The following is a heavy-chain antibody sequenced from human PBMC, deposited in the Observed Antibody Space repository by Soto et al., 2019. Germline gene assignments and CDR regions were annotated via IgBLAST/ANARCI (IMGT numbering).Heavy chain of an antibody. CDR3: ARDNNWSYDH. V-gene: IGHV3-74*01. Sequence: GGSLRLSCAASGFTFIXHWMHWXRQAPGKGLVWVSHIGPDGTTTRDADSVQGRFTISRDNARNTLYLQMGSLRDEDTAVYYCARDNNWSYDHWGQGILVTVSS. CDR2: IGPDGTTT. D-gene: IGHD1-1*01. J-gene: IGHJ4*02. CDR1: GFTFIXHW.